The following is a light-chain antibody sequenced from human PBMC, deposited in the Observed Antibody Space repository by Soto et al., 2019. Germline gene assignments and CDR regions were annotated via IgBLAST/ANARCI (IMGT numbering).Light chain of an antibody. CDR3: QQYGSSPRT. Sequence: EIVLTQSPGTLSLSPGERATLSCRASQNVGSRYLAWYQQKPGQDPRLLIYGTSNRATGIPDRFSGSGSGTDFSLIISSLEPGDLAVYYCQQYGSSPRTFGQGTKVEIK. V-gene: IGKV3-20*01. CDR1: QNVGSRY. CDR2: GTS. J-gene: IGKJ1*01.